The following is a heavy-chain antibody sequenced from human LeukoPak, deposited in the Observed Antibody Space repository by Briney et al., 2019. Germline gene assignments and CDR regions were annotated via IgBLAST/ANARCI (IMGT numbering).Heavy chain of an antibody. J-gene: IGHJ4*02. V-gene: IGHV3-30*03. D-gene: IGHD3-10*01. Sequence: PGGSLRLSCAASGFTFSSYGMHWVRQAPGKGLEWVAVISYDGSNKYYADSVKGRFTISRDNSKNTLYLQMNSLRAEDTAVYYCATRRLITMVRGGPDYFDYWGQGTLVTVSS. CDR3: ATRRLITMVRGGPDYFDY. CDR2: ISYDGSNK. CDR1: GFTFSSYG.